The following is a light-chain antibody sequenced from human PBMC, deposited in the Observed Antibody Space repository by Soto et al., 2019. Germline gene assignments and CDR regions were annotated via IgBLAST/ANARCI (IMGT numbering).Light chain of an antibody. CDR2: GVS. Sequence: QSALTQPPSASGSPGQSVAISCTGTSSDVGGYNYVSWYQQHPGKAPKLMIYGVSKRPSGVPDRFSGSKSGNTASLTVSGLQAVDEAHYYCSSDAGSRVFGVGTKLTVL. J-gene: IGLJ3*02. CDR3: SSDAGSRV. CDR1: SSDVGGYNY. V-gene: IGLV2-8*01.